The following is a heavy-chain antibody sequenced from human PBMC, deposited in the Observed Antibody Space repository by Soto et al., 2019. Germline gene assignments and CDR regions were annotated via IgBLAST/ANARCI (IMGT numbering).Heavy chain of an antibody. J-gene: IGHJ6*03. CDR1: GGSLSDYC. CDR2: INHLGSI. CDR3: ARGGISHWAYFYYMDV. Sequence: PSETLSLTCVVSGGSLSDYCWSWIRQPPGMALEWIGEINHLGSINYNPSLKSRVTMSVDTSKNQFSLTINSVTAADTATYYCARGGISHWAYFYYMDVWDRGTTVTVSS. V-gene: IGHV4-34*01. D-gene: IGHD2-21*01.